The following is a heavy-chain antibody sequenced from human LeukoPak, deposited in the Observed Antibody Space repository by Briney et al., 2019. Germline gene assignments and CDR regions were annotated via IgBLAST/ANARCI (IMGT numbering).Heavy chain of an antibody. CDR1: GFTFSSYE. D-gene: IGHD3-22*01. V-gene: IGHV3-48*03. CDR3: ARVGNYYDSSGYYPLLDY. J-gene: IGHJ4*02. CDR2: ISSSCSTI. Sequence: GGSLRLSCAASGFTFSSYEMNWVRQAPGKGLEWVSYISSSCSTIYYADSVKGRFTISRDNAKNSLYLQMNSLRAEDTAVYYCARVGNYYDSSGYYPLLDYWGQGTLVTVSS.